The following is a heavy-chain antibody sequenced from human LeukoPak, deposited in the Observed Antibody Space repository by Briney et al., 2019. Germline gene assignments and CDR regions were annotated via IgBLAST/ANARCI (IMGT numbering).Heavy chain of an antibody. CDR3: ARRLGGCDYGYGMDV. D-gene: IGHD5-12*01. CDR2: IYPGDSDT. CDR1: GYSFTSYW. Sequence: GESLKISCKGSGYSFTSYWIGWVRQMPGKGLEWMGIIYPGDSDTRYSPSFQGQVTISADKSISTAYLQWSSLKASDTAMYYCARRLGGCDYGYGMDVWGQGTTVTVSS. V-gene: IGHV5-51*01. J-gene: IGHJ6*02.